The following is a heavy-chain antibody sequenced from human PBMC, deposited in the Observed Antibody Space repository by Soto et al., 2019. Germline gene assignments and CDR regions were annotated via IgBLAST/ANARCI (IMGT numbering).Heavy chain of an antibody. J-gene: IGHJ5*02. D-gene: IGHD2-15*01. CDR3: AKDYCSGGSCYDWFDP. CDR1: GFTFSSYG. CDR2: ISYDGSNK. Sequence: QVQLVESGGGVVQPGRSLRLSCAASGFTFSSYGMHWVRQAPGKGLEWVAVISYDGSNKYYADSVKGRFTISRDNSKNTLYLQMNSLGAEDTAVYYCAKDYCSGGSCYDWFDPWGQGTLVTVSS. V-gene: IGHV3-30*18.